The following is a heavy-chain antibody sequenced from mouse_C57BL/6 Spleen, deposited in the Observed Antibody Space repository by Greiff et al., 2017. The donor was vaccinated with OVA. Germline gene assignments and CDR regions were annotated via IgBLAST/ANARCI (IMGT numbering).Heavy chain of an antibody. D-gene: IGHD1-1*01. CDR1: GYTFTSYW. J-gene: IGHJ2*01. CDR2: IYPGSGGT. CDR3: ARRGGSSYYLDN. V-gene: IGHV1-55*01. Sequence: QVQLQQPGAELVKPGASVKLSCKASGYTFTSYWMPWVKQRPGQGLEWIGDIYPGSGGTNYNEKFKSKATLTVDTSSSTAYLQLSSLTSGDSAVYACARRGGSSYYLDNGGKGTTLTVSS.